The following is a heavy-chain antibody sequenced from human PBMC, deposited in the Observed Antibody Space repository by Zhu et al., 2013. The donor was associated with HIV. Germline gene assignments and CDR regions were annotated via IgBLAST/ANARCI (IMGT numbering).Heavy chain of an antibody. CDR1: GYHFPGYY. V-gene: IGHV1-2*02. CDR3: ARDLRLTAFELRLMVVIIIMTFDI. J-gene: IGHJ3*02. CDR2: INTTSAGT. Sequence: QARLVQSGAEVKKPGASVKVSCKASGYHFPGYYIHWVRQAPGQGLEWMGWINTTSAGTKYAQKFQGRVTMTRDTSINTAYMELSRLRFDDTAVYFCARDLRLTAFELRLMVVIIIMTFDIWAKGQWSRLF. D-gene: IGHD3-22*01.